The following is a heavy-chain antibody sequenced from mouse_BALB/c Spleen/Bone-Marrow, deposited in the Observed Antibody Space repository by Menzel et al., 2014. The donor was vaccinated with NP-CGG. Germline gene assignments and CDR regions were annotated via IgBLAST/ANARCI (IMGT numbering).Heavy chain of an antibody. J-gene: IGHJ1*01. CDR2: ISYSGST. D-gene: IGHD4-1*01. CDR3: AGTWYFDV. CDR1: GYSITSDYS. Sequence: ESGPGLVKPSQSLSLTCTVTGYSITSDYSWNWTRQFPGNKLEWMGYISYSGSTSYNPSLKSRISITRGTSKNQFFLQLNSVTTGDTATYYCAGTWYFDVWGAGTTVTVSS. V-gene: IGHV3-2*02.